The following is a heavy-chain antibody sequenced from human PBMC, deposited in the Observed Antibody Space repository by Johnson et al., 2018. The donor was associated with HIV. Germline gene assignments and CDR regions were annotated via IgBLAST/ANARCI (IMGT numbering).Heavy chain of an antibody. CDR1: GFTFSDYY. D-gene: IGHD7-27*01. Sequence: QVQLVESGGGLVQPGGSLRLSCAASGFTFSDYYMSWIRQAPGKGLEWVSYISSSGSTIYYADSVKGRFPISRDNSKNTLYVEMNSLRAEDTAVYYCARERRANWDPNDAFDMWGQGTLVTVPA. CDR3: ARERRANWDPNDAFDM. V-gene: IGHV3-11*04. J-gene: IGHJ3*02. CDR2: ISSSGSTI.